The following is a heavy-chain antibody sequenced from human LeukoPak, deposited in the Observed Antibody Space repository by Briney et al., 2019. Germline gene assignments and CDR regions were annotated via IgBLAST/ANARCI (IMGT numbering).Heavy chain of an antibody. CDR2: INWNGGST. J-gene: IGHJ3*02. V-gene: IGHV3-20*04. CDR3: ARIVVVSATVDSFDI. D-gene: IGHD2-15*01. CDR1: GFTFDDYG. Sequence: PGGSLRLSCAASGFTFDDYGMSWVRQAPGKGLEWVSGINWNGGSTVYADSVKGRFTISRDNAKNSLYLQMNSLRAEDTALYYCARIVVVSATVDSFDIWGQGTMVTVSS.